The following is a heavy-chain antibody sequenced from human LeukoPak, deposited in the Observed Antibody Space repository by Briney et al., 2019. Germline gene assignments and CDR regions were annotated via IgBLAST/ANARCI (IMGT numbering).Heavy chain of an antibody. V-gene: IGHV3-48*01. CDR3: TTSSGYLNY. CDR1: GFTFNIYS. J-gene: IGHJ4*02. CDR2: MTGTSDII. Sequence: GGSLTLSCVASGFTFNIYSMNWVRQAPGKGLEWVSYMTGTSDIIKYADSVKGRFTVSRDNAKNSLYLQMNSLRAEDTAVYYCTTSSGYLNYWGQGTLVTVSS. D-gene: IGHD3-22*01.